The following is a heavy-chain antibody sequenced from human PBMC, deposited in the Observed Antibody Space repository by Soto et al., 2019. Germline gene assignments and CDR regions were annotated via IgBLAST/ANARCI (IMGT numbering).Heavy chain of an antibody. CDR1: GGTFSSYP. V-gene: IGHV1-69*01. D-gene: IGHD1-26*01. CDR3: ARVGHITNYGMAV. CDR2: IIPFFGTS. Sequence: QVQLVQSGAEVKKPGSSVKVSCEASGGTFSSYPINWVRQAPGQGLEWMGGIIPFFGTSNYAQKFQGRVTITADYSTSTAYMELRSLRSEDTAVYYCARVGHITNYGMAVWGQVTTVTVSS. J-gene: IGHJ6*02.